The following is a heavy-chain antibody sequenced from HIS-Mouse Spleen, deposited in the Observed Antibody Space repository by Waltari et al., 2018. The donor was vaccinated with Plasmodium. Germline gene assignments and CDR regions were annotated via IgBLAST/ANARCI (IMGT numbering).Heavy chain of an antibody. D-gene: IGHD7-27*01. CDR3: ARDPKQLGSDFDI. CDR1: GYTFTGYF. Sequence: QVQLVQSGAEVKKPGASVKVSCKASGYTFTGYFMHWVRQAPGQGLEWMGWINPNSGGTNYAQRFQGRVTMTRETSIRTAYMELSRLRSDDTAVYYCARDPKQLGSDFDIWAKGQWSPSLQ. J-gene: IGHJ3*02. CDR2: INPNSGGT. V-gene: IGHV1-2*02.